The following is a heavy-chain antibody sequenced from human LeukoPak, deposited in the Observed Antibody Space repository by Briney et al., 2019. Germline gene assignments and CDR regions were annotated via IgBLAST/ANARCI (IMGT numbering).Heavy chain of an antibody. D-gene: IGHD3-9*01. CDR2: IIPIFGTA. V-gene: IGHV1-69*01. CDR3: ARSHAHEDYDILTGYYRIAAFDI. CDR1: GGTFSSYA. J-gene: IGHJ3*02. Sequence: ASVKVSYKASGGTFSSYAISWVRQAPGQGLEWMGGIIPIFGTANYAQKFQGRVTITADESTSTAYMELSSLRSEDTAVYYCARSHAHEDYDILTGYYRIAAFDIWGQGTMVTVSS.